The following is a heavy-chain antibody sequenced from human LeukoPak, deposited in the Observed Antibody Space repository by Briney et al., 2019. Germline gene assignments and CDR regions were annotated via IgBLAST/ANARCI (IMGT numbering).Heavy chain of an antibody. D-gene: IGHD4-17*01. CDR3: AKAVWSTVTTLVDY. CDR1: GFTFDDYA. J-gene: IGHJ4*02. V-gene: IGHV3-9*01. Sequence: PGGSLRLSCAASGFTFDDYAMHWVRQAPGKGLEWVSGISWNSGSMGHADSVKGRFTISRDNAKNSLYLQMNSLRAEDTALYYCAKAVWSTVTTLVDYWGQGTLVTVSS. CDR2: ISWNSGSM.